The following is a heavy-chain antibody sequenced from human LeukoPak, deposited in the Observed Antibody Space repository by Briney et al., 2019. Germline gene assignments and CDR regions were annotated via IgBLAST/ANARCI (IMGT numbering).Heavy chain of an antibody. CDR3: ASEAVIREAAYGSGDYTNYYYYMDV. Sequence: PSETLSLTCTVSGGSISSYYWSWIRQPAGKGLEWIGRIYTSGSTNYNPSLKSRVTISVDTSKNQFSQKLSSVTAADTAVYYCASEAVIREAAYGSGDYTNYYYYMDVWGKGTTVTISS. V-gene: IGHV4-4*07. J-gene: IGHJ6*03. D-gene: IGHD3-10*01. CDR1: GGSISSYY. CDR2: IYTSGST.